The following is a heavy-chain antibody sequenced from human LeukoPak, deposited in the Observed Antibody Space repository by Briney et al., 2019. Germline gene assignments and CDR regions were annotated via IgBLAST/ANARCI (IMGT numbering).Heavy chain of an antibody. V-gene: IGHV4-59*01. J-gene: IGHJ6*03. CDR2: IYYSGST. Sequence: SETLSLTCTVSGGPISGYYWSWIRQPPGKGLEWIGYIYYSGSTNYNPSLKSRVTISVDTSKNQFSLKLSSVTAADTAVYYCARLSPDIVVVPAAIGGDYYYMDVWGKGTTVTVSS. CDR3: ARLSPDIVVVPAAIGGDYYYMDV. D-gene: IGHD2-2*02. CDR1: GGPISGYY.